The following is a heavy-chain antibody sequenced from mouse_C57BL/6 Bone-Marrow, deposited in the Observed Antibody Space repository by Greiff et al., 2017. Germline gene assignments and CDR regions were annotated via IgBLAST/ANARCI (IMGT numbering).Heavy chain of an antibody. CDR3: SSCDGNYFDF. J-gene: IGHJ2*01. CDR1: GFNIKDDY. Sequence: VQLQQSGAELVRPGASVQLSCTASGFNIKDDYIHWVKQRPEQGLEWIGWLDPEIGDTEYASKFQGKATITSDTASNTAYLQLSSLTSEDTAVYYCSSCDGNYFDFWGQGTPLTGAS. CDR2: LDPEIGDT. D-gene: IGHD2-3*01. V-gene: IGHV14-4*01.